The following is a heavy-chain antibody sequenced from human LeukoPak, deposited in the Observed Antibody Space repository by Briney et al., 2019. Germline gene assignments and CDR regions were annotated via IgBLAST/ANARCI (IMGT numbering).Heavy chain of an antibody. V-gene: IGHV1-69*01. Sequence: VASVKVSCKASGGTFTSYAISWVRQAPGHGLELMGGITPIFATANYAQKFQCRVTITADESTSTAYMELSSLRSEDTAVYYCARHLRSWGQGTLVTVSS. CDR3: ARHLRS. CDR1: GGTFTSYA. D-gene: IGHD4-17*01. J-gene: IGHJ4*02. CDR2: ITPIFATA.